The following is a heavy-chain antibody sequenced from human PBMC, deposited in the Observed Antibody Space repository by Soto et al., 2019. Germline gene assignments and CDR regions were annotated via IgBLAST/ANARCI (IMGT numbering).Heavy chain of an antibody. CDR2: ISAYNGDT. CDR1: GYTFNSYG. J-gene: IGHJ5*02. V-gene: IGHV1-18*01. D-gene: IGHD2-2*01. CDR3: ARKGVVPPIHEGVDP. Sequence: QVQLVQSGAEVKKPGASVKVSCKASGYTFNSYGISWVRQAPGQGLEWMGWISAYNGDTNYAQNLQGRVTKSTDTPTSKDYMELGSLKSDDTAVYYCARKGVVPPIHEGVDPWGQGTLVTVSS.